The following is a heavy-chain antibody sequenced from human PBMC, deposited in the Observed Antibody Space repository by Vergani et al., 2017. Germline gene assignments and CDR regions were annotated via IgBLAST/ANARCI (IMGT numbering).Heavy chain of an antibody. J-gene: IGHJ5*02. Sequence: QLQLQESGPGLVKPSETLSLTCTVSGGSISSSSYYWGWIRQPPGKGLEWIGSIYHCGSTYYNPSLKSRVTIAVDRSKHQFSLKLSSVTAADTGVYYCARGGATRWGWFDPWGQGTLVTVSS. V-gene: IGHV4-39*07. D-gene: IGHD1-26*01. CDR3: ARGGATRWGWFDP. CDR1: GGSISSSSYY. CDR2: IYHCGST.